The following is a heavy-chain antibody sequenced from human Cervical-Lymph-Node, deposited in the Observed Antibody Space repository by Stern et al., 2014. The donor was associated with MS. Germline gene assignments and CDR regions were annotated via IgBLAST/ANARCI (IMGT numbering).Heavy chain of an antibody. Sequence: EVQLVESGGGLVQPGGSLRLSCAASGFTFSSYSINWVRQAPGKGLEWVSYISSTGSHIHKADLVKGRFSISRDNAKNVLYLQLSSLTAEDTAVYYCARVGVDRGWYYWGQGTLVTVSS. D-gene: IGHD6-19*01. J-gene: IGHJ4*02. CDR3: ARVGVDRGWYY. CDR2: ISSTGSHI. V-gene: IGHV3-48*01. CDR1: GFTFSSYS.